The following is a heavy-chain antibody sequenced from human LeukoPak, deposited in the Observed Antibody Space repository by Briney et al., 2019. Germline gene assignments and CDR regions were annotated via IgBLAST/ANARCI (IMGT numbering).Heavy chain of an antibody. D-gene: IGHD1-26*01. J-gene: IGHJ5*02. Sequence: ASVKVSCKASGYTFNSYDISWVRQAPGQGLEWMGWISAYNGNTNSAQRLQGRVTMTTDTSTTTAYMELWSLTSVDTAVYYCARGDGSYEYNWFDPWGQGTLVTVSS. V-gene: IGHV1-18*01. CDR1: GYTFNSYD. CDR2: ISAYNGNT. CDR3: ARGDGSYEYNWFDP.